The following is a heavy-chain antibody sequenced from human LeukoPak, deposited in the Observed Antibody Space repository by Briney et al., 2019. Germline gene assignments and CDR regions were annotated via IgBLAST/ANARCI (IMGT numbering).Heavy chain of an antibody. CDR3: ARDVRDSSGYYLRAFGY. Sequence: PSETLSLTCTVSGGSISSSSYYWGWIRQPPGKGLEWIGSIYYSGSTYYYPSLKSRVTISVDTSKNQFSLKLSSVTAADTAVYYCARDVRDSSGYYLRAFGYWGQGTLVTVPS. CDR1: GGSISSSSYY. CDR2: IYYSGST. V-gene: IGHV4-39*07. J-gene: IGHJ4*02. D-gene: IGHD3-22*01.